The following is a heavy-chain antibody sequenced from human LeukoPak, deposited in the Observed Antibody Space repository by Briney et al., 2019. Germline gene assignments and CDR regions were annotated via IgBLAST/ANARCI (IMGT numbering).Heavy chain of an antibody. J-gene: IGHJ5*01. CDR3: ARDRNVIGADFDS. CDR1: GFIFENFA. D-gene: IGHD2/OR15-2a*01. V-gene: IGHV3-30*04. CDR2: VSFDGTNN. Sequence: PGRSLRLSCVASGFIFENFAIHWVRQAPGKGLEWVSIVSFDGTNNFYADSVNGRFTASRDNSKNTVYLHMNSLRPDDTAVYFCARDRNVIGADFDSWGQGTLVTVSS.